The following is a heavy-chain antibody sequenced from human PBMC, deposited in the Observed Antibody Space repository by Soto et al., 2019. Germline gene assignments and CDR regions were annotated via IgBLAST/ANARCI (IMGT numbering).Heavy chain of an antibody. D-gene: IGHD2-21*02. Sequence: PSETLSLTRTVSGGSISSGGYYWSWIRQHPGKGLEWIGYIYYSGSTYYNPSLKSRITISVDTSKNQFSLKLSSVTAADTAVYYCARSSPVVTAPWGQGTLVTVAS. CDR1: GGSISSGGYY. J-gene: IGHJ5*02. V-gene: IGHV4-31*03. CDR3: ARSSPVVTAP. CDR2: IYYSGST.